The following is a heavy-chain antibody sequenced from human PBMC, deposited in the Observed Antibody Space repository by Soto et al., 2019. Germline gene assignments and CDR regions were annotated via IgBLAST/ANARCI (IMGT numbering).Heavy chain of an antibody. CDR2: ISWNSSSR. CDR1: GFTFDDYA. D-gene: IGHD4-17*01. V-gene: IGHV3-9*01. CDR3: AKDEMTTVITGGFDI. Sequence: PGGSLRLSCAASGFTFDDYAMHWVRQAPGKGLEWISGISWNSSSRGYADSVKGRFTISRDNAKNSLYLQMNSLRAEDTALYYCAKDEMTTVITGGFDIWGQGTMVTVSS. J-gene: IGHJ3*02.